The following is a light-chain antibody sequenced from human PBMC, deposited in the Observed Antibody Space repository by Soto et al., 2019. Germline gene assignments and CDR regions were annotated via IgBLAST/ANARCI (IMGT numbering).Light chain of an antibody. CDR2: RNN. V-gene: IGLV1-47*01. Sequence: LTQPPSASGTPGQRVTISCSGSSSNIGSNYVYWYQQLPGTAPKLLIYRNNQRPSGVPDRFSGSKSGTSASLAISGLRSEDEADYYCAAWDDSLSVFFGGGTKLTVL. J-gene: IGLJ2*01. CDR3: AAWDDSLSVF. CDR1: SSNIGSNY.